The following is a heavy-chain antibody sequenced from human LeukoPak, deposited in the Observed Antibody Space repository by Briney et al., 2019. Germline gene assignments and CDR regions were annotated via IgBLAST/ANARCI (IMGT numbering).Heavy chain of an antibody. D-gene: IGHD3-16*01. J-gene: IGHJ6*03. CDR2: IRYDGSNK. V-gene: IGHV3-30*02. Sequence: GGSLRLSCAASGFTFSNYDMHWVRQRTGGGLEWVAFIRYDGSNKYYADSVKGRFTISRDNSKNTLYLQMNSLRAEDTAVYYCAKLLGPDYYYYYMDVWGKGTTVTVSS. CDR3: AKLLGPDYYYYYMDV. CDR1: GFTFSNYD.